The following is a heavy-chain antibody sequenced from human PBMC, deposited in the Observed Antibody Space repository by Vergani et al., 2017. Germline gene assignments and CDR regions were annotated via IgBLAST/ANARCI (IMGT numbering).Heavy chain of an antibody. D-gene: IGHD6-25*01. V-gene: IGHV1-18*01. CDR3: ARDLIENDTYDRSGY. CDR1: GYTFSTYG. J-gene: IGHJ2*01. CDR2: ISAYNGNT. Sequence: QVQLVQSGAEVKKPGASVKVSCKAFGYTFSTYGISWVRQAPGQGLEGVGWISAYNGNTNYPEKFQGRLTMTTETSTRTAYMELRSLRSDDTAVYYCARDLIENDTYDRSGYWGHGTLVTVSS.